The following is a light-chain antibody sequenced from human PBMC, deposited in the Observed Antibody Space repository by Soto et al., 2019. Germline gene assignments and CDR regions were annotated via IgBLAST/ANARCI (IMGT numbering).Light chain of an antibody. J-gene: IGKJ5*01. V-gene: IGKV3-20*01. CDR1: QSVNSNY. CDR2: GAS. Sequence: EIVLTQSPDTLSLSPGESATLSCRASQSVNSNYLAWYQQKPGQAPRLLIYGASSRATGIPDRFSGSGSGTDFTLTISRLDSEDFAVFYCQQYYNSITFGQGTRLEIE. CDR3: QQYYNSIT.